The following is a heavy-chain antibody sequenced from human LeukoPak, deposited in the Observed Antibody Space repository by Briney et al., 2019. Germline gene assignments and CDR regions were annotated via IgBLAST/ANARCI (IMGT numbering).Heavy chain of an antibody. CDR1: GYTFTGYY. CDR3: ARSRNIVGATTFGY. J-gene: IGHJ4*02. Sequence: ASVKVSCKASGYTFTGYYMHWVRQAPGQGLEWMGWVNPNSGGTNYAQKFQGRVTMTRDTSTSTAYMELSRLRSDDTAVYYCARSRNIVGATTFGYWGQGTLVTVSS. D-gene: IGHD1-26*01. CDR2: VNPNSGGT. V-gene: IGHV1-2*02.